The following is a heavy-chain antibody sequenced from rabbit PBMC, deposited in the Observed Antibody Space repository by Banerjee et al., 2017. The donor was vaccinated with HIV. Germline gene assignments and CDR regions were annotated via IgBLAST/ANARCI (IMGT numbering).Heavy chain of an antibody. V-gene: IGHV1S45*01. D-gene: IGHD1-1*01. J-gene: IGHJ4*01. CDR3: ARDLASVIGWNFNL. Sequence: QEQLEESGGDLVKPEGSLTLTCTASGFSFSSNYWICWVRQAPGKGLEWIACINTGSGNTVYATWAKGRFTISKTSSTTVTLQMTSLTAADTATYFCARDLASVIGWNFNLWGPGTLVTVS. CDR1: GFSFSSNYW. CDR2: INTGSGNT.